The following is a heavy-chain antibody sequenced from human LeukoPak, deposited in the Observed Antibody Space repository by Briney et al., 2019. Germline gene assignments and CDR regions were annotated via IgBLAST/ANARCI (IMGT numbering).Heavy chain of an antibody. V-gene: IGHV3-21*01. CDR3: ARDFGDDVLGYYYYMDV. Sequence: PGGSLRLSCAASGFTFNTYTMGWVRQAPGKGLEWVSSIDSSNTYIYYADSVKGRFTISRDNAKNSLYLQMNSLRAEDTAVYYCARDFGDDVLGYYYYMDVWGKGTTVTVSS. J-gene: IGHJ6*03. CDR2: IDSSNTYI. D-gene: IGHD3-10*01. CDR1: GFTFNTYT.